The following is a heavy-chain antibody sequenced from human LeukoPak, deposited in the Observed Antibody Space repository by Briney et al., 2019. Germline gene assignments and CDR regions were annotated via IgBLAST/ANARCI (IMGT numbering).Heavy chain of an antibody. V-gene: IGHV3-48*03. J-gene: IGHJ4*02. CDR2: ISGSGSAI. CDR3: VKNYYDSSGYYYLFDY. CDR1: TFTFSSYD. D-gene: IGHD3-22*01. Sequence: GGSLRLSCEASTFTFSSYDMNWVRQAPGEGLQWISYISGSGSAIYYADSVKGRFTVSRDNSKNTLYLQMNSLRAEDTAVYYCVKNYYDSSGYYYLFDYWGQGTLVTVSS.